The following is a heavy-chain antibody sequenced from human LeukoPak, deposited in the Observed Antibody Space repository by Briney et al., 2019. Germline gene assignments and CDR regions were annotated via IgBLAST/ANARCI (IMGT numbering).Heavy chain of an antibody. V-gene: IGHV3-9*01. D-gene: IGHD6-6*01. J-gene: IGHJ4*02. CDR1: GFTFDDYA. CDR3: AKDKYSSSIYYFVY. CDR2: ISWNSGSI. Sequence: GGSLRLSCAASGFTFDDYAMHWVRQAPGKGLEGVSGISWNSGSIGYADSVKGRFTISRDNAKNSLYLQMNSLRAEDTALYYCAKDKYSSSIYYFVYWGQGTLVTVSS.